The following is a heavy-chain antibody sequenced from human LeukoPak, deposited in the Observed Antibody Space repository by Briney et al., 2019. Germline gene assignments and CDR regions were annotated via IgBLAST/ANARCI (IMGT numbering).Heavy chain of an antibody. D-gene: IGHD3-3*01. CDR2: INHSGST. J-gene: IGHJ5*02. V-gene: IGHV4-34*01. Sequence: NPSETLSLTCAVYGGSFSGYYWSWIRQPPGKGLEWIGEINHSGSTNYNPSLKSRVTISVDTSKNQFSLKLSSVTAADTAVYYCARRSSWGQGTLVTVSS. CDR1: GGSFSGYY. CDR3: ARRSS.